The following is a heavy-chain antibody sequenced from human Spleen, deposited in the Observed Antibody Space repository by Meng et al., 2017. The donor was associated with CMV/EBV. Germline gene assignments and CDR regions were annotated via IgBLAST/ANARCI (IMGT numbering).Heavy chain of an antibody. V-gene: IGHV4-59*02. Sequence: SETLSLTCAFSGGSVNNYYWSWIRQPPGRGLEWIGSLRHRGSTNYNPSLKSRVTMSSDTSTNGFSLRLSSVTAGDTAVYYCVRISPTAVGTAYDYWGQGTLVTVSS. D-gene: IGHD6-13*01. CDR1: GGSVNNYY. J-gene: IGHJ4*02. CDR2: LRHRGST. CDR3: VRISPTAVGTAYDY.